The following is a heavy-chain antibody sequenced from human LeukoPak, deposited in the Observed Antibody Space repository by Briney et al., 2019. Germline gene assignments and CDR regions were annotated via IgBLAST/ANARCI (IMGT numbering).Heavy chain of an antibody. V-gene: IGHV3-21*04. CDR1: GFTFSSYS. CDR3: AKDRIASPPQGRFDP. CDR2: ISSSSSYI. Sequence: GGSLRLSCAASGFTFSSYSMNWVRQAPGKGLEWVSSISSSSSYIYYADSVKGRFTISRDNSQSTLYLQMNSLGVEDTAVYFCAKDRIASPPQGRFDPWGQGTLVAVSS. J-gene: IGHJ5*02. D-gene: IGHD6-6*01.